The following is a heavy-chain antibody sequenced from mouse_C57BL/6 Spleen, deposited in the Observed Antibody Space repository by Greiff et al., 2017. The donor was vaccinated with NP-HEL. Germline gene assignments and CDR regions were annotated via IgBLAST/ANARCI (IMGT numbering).Heavy chain of an antibody. CDR2: IDPSDSYT. D-gene: IGHD4-1*01. Sequence: QVQLKQPGAELVMPGASVKLSCKASGYTFTSYWTHWVKQRPGQGLEWIGEIDPSDSYTNYNQKFKGKSTLTVDKSSSTAYMQLSSLNSEDSAVYYCASKGELGRDFDVWGTGTTVTVSS. J-gene: IGHJ1*03. V-gene: IGHV1-69*01. CDR3: ASKGELGRDFDV. CDR1: GYTFTSYW.